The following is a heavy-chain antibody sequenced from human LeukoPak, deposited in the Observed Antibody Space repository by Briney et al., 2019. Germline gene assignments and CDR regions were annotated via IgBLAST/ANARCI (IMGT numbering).Heavy chain of an antibody. CDR3: ASGRAGYNLGAFDI. CDR1: GGSISSGGYY. Sequence: PSETLSLTCTVSGGSISSGGYYWSWIRQHPGKGLEWIGYVYYSGSTYYNPSLKSRVTISVDTSKNQFSLKLTSVTAADTAVYYCASGRAGYNLGAFDIWGQGTMVTVSS. CDR2: VYYSGST. J-gene: IGHJ3*02. V-gene: IGHV4-31*03. D-gene: IGHD5-24*01.